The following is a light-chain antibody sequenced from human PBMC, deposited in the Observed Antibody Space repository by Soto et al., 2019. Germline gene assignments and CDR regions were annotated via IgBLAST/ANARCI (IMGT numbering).Light chain of an antibody. Sequence: QSVLTQPPSVSGAPGQRVTISCTGSSSNIGAGYDVHWYQQLPGTAPKLLIYGNSNRPSGVPDRFSGSKSGTSASLAITGHQAEDEADYYCQSYDSSVSGSRVFGGGTKPTVL. CDR3: QSYDSSVSGSRV. CDR1: SSNIGAGYD. J-gene: IGLJ2*01. CDR2: GNS. V-gene: IGLV1-40*01.